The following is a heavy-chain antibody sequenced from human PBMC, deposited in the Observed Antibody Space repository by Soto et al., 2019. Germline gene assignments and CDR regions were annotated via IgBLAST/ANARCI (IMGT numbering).Heavy chain of an antibody. D-gene: IGHD6-19*01. CDR1: GGSISSSSYY. V-gene: IGHV4-39*01. Sequence: SDTMSLTCTVSGGSISSSSYYRGWIRQPPGKGLEWIGSIYYSGSTYYNPSLKSRVTISVDTSKNQFSLKLSSVTAADTAVYYCARLIYSSGHDYWGQGTLVTVSS. J-gene: IGHJ4*02. CDR2: IYYSGST. CDR3: ARLIYSSGHDY.